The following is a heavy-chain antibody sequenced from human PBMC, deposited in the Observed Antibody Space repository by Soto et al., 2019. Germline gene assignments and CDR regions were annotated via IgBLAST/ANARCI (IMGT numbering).Heavy chain of an antibody. CDR1: GFTFSSYA. V-gene: IGHV3-23*01. Sequence: PGGSLRLACAASGFTFSSYAMSWVRPAHGKGLEWVSAISGSGGSTYYADSVKGRFTNSRDNTKNTLYLQMNSLRAEDTAVYYCAKNERIYSSCYYYLLSPPECIQHWGQGTLVTVSS. D-gene: IGHD3-22*01. J-gene: IGHJ1*01. CDR3: AKNERIYSSCYYYLLSPPECIQH. CDR2: ISGSGGST.